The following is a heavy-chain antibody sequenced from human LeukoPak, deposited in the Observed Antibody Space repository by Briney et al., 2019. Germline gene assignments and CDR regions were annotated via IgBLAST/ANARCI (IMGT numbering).Heavy chain of an antibody. CDR1: GDSVSRNTAG. V-gene: IGHV6-1*01. D-gene: IGHD6-19*01. CDR3: ARAGSSGWDYYYYYMDV. Sequence: SQTLSLTCAISGDSVSRNTAGWNWIRQSPSRGLEWLGRTYYRSKWYNDFAPSVRNRITINPDTSKNQFSLQLNSVTPEDTAVYYCARAGSSGWDYYYYYMDVWGKGTTVTVSS. J-gene: IGHJ6*03. CDR2: TYYRSKWYN.